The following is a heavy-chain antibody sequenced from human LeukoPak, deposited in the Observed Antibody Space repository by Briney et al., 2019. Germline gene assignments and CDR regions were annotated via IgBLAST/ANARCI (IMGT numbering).Heavy chain of an antibody. V-gene: IGHV3-30*03. CDR2: ISYDGSNK. J-gene: IGHJ4*02. CDR3: ARDKGTSCLSSFDY. Sequence: GGSLRLSCAASGFTFSRYGMHWVRQAPGKGLEWVAVISYDGSNKHYAGSVKGRFTISRDNSKNTLYLQMNSLRAADTAVYYCARDKGTSCLSSFDYWGQGTLVTISS. D-gene: IGHD6-6*01. CDR1: GFTFSRYG.